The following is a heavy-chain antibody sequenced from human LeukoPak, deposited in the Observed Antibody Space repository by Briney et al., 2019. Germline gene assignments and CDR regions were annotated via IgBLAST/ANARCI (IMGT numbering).Heavy chain of an antibody. J-gene: IGHJ5*02. D-gene: IGHD2-8*01. V-gene: IGHV4-59*08. CDR3: ARPEYCTNGVCEWFDP. CDR1: GGSISSYY. CDR2: IYYSGST. Sequence: SETLSLTCTVSGGSISSYYWSWIRQPPGKGLEWIGYIYYSGSTNYNPSLKSRVTISVDTSKNQFSLKLSSVTAADTAVYYCARPEYCTNGVCEWFDPWGQGTLVTVSS.